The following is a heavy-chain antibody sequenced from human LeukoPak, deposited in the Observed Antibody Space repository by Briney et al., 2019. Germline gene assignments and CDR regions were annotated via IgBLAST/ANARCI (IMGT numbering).Heavy chain of an antibody. CDR2: IYHSGST. CDR3: ARENYYDSSGSYYTIDY. Sequence: SETLSLTCTVSGGSISSSSYYWGWIRQPPGKGLEWIGSIYHSGSTFFSPSLKSRVTISVDTSKNQVSLKLSSVTAADTAVYYCARENYYDSSGSYYTIDYWGQGTLVTVSS. V-gene: IGHV4-39*07. CDR1: GGSISSSSYY. D-gene: IGHD3-22*01. J-gene: IGHJ4*02.